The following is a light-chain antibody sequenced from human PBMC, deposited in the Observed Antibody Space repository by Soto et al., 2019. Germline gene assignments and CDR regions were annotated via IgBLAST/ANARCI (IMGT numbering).Light chain of an antibody. CDR2: DAS. Sequence: DIQMTQSPSTLPASVGDRVTITCRASQSISSWLAWYQQKPGKAPKLLIYDASSLESGVPSRFSGSGSGTEFTLTISSLQPDDFATYYCQQYNSYPYTFGQGTKVDI. CDR1: QSISSW. CDR3: QQYNSYPYT. J-gene: IGKJ2*01. V-gene: IGKV1-5*01.